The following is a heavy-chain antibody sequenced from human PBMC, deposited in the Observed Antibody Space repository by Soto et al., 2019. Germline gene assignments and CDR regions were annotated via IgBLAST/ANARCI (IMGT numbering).Heavy chain of an antibody. CDR3: TRGQFGSFDF. V-gene: IGHV3-74*01. Sequence: EVQLVESGGGLVQPGGSLRVSCAASGFTFSSYWMHWVRQVPGKGLAWVSRIKTDGSDTSYADSVKGRFTISRDNAKNTLYLQMNSLRAEDTAVYYCTRGQFGSFDFWGQGTLVTASS. CDR2: IKTDGSDT. J-gene: IGHJ4*02. CDR1: GFTFSSYW. D-gene: IGHD3-10*01.